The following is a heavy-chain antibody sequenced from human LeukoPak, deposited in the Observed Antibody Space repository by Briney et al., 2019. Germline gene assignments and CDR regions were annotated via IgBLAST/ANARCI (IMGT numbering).Heavy chain of an antibody. Sequence: PGGSLRLSCAASGFTFSSYSMNWVRQAPGKGLEWVSSISSSSSYIYYADSVKGRFTISRDNAKNSLYLQMNSLRAEDTAVYYCARDPADYGDYQFDYWGRGTLVTVSS. CDR2: ISSSSSYI. J-gene: IGHJ4*02. V-gene: IGHV3-21*01. D-gene: IGHD4-17*01. CDR3: ARDPADYGDYQFDY. CDR1: GFTFSSYS.